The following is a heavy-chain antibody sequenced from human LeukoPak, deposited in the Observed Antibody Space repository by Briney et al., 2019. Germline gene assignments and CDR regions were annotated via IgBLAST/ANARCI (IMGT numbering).Heavy chain of an antibody. CDR1: GFTFSSYW. Sequence: GGSLRLSCAASGFTFSSYWMHWVRQAPGKGLVWVSRINSDGSGTSYADSVRGRFTISRENAKNSLYLQMNSLRAEDTAVYYCARAWGSYRPFDYWGQGTLVTVSS. CDR2: INSDGSGT. V-gene: IGHV3-74*01. J-gene: IGHJ4*02. D-gene: IGHD3-16*02. CDR3: ARAWGSYRPFDY.